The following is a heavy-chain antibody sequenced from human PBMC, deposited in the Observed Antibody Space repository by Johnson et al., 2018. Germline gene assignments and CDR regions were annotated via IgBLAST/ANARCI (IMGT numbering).Heavy chain of an antibody. CDR3: AKGGEGNDDTPAYYYYMDV. CDR2: ISYDGSNK. Sequence: QVQLVESGGGVIQPGRSLRLSCAVSGFTFSSYDMHWVRQAPGKGLEWVTFISYDGSNKYYADSERGRFTISRDNFKNTLYLQMNSLRPEDTAVYYCAKGGEGNDDTPAYYYYMDVWGKGTTVTVTS. J-gene: IGHJ6*03. D-gene: IGHD1-1*01. CDR1: GFTFSSYD. V-gene: IGHV3-30*18.